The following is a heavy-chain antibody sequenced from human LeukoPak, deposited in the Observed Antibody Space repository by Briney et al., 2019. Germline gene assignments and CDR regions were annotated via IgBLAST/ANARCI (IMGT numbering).Heavy chain of an antibody. Sequence: GGSLRLSCAASGFTFDDSAMHWVRQAPGKGLEWVSAISGSGGSTYYADSVKGRFTISRDNSKNTLYLQMNSLRAEDTAVYYCARDSGGDSSKTLIPGGLDYWGQGTLVTVSS. CDR1: GFTFDDSA. V-gene: IGHV3-23*01. J-gene: IGHJ4*02. CDR3: ARDSGGDSSKTLIPGGLDY. CDR2: ISGSGGST. D-gene: IGHD6-13*01.